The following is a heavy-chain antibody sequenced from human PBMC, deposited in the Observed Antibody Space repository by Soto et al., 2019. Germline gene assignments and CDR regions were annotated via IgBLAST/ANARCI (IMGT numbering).Heavy chain of an antibody. D-gene: IGHD4-17*01. V-gene: IGHV3-74*01. Sequence: EVQLVESGGDLVQPGGSLRLSCAASGFTFTSYWMHWVRQSPGKGLVWVARINPDGSRTSYADSVKGRFTISRDNAKNTLYLQMNSLGADDSAVYYCAIVAVTTYYFDYWGHGTLVTVSS. CDR3: AIVAVTTYYFDY. J-gene: IGHJ4*01. CDR1: GFTFTSYW. CDR2: INPDGSRT.